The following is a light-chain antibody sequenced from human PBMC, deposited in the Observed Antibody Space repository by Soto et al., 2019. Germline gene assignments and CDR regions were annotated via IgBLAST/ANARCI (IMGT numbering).Light chain of an antibody. Sequence: QSALTHPPSASGSPGQSVTISCTGSSSDVGGYNYVSWYQHHPGTAPKLMIYEVSKRPSGVPDRLSGSKSGNTGSLTVSGLQAEDEADYYCSSYGGSNTVVFGGGTKLTVL. CDR1: SSDVGGYNY. J-gene: IGLJ2*01. V-gene: IGLV2-8*01. CDR2: EVS. CDR3: SSYGGSNTVV.